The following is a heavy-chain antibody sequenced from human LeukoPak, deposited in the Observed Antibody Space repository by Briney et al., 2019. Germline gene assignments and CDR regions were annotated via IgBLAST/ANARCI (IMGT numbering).Heavy chain of an antibody. CDR2: INPNSGGT. Sequence: ASVKVSCEASGYTFTGYYMHWVRQAPGQGLEWMGWINPNSGGTNYAQKFQGRVTMTRDTSISTAYMELSRLRSDDTAVYYCAKALGSSGYYPTVYWGQGTLVTVSS. CDR3: AKALGSSGYYPTVY. V-gene: IGHV1-2*02. D-gene: IGHD3-22*01. J-gene: IGHJ4*02. CDR1: GYTFTGYY.